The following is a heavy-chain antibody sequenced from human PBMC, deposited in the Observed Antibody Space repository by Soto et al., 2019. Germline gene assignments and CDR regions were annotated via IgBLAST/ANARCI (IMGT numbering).Heavy chain of an antibody. CDR1: GGSISSYY. Sequence: SETLSLTCTVSGGSISSYYWSWIRQPPGKGLEWIGYIYYSGSTNYNPSLKSRVTISVDTSKNQFSLKLSSVTAADTAVYYCARESRSWYGSIWDYWGQATLVTVSS. J-gene: IGHJ4*02. V-gene: IGHV4-59*12. D-gene: IGHD6-13*01. CDR3: ARESRSWYGSIWDY. CDR2: IYYSGST.